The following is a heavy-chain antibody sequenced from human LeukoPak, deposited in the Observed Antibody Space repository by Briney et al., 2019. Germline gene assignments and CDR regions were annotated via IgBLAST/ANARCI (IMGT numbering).Heavy chain of an antibody. Sequence: SETLSLTCTVSGGSISSSSYYWGWIRQPPRKGLEWIGSIYYSGSTYYNPSLKSRVTISVDTSKNQFSLKLSSVTAADTAVYYCARRAPGTGYYYYGMDVWGQGTTVTVSS. CDR1: GGSISSSSYY. D-gene: IGHD6-13*01. J-gene: IGHJ6*02. V-gene: IGHV4-39*07. CDR2: IYYSGST. CDR3: ARRAPGTGYYYYGMDV.